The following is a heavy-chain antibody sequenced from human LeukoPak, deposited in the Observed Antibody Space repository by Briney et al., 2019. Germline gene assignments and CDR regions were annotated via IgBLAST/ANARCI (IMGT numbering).Heavy chain of an antibody. Sequence: GGSLRLSCAASGFTSSSYAMSWVRQAPGKGLEWVSAISGSGGSTYYADSVKGRFTISRDNSKNTLYLQMNSLRAEDTAVYYCAKDPSSYYYDSSGYPVFAFDIWGQGTMVTVSS. CDR1: GFTSSSYA. J-gene: IGHJ3*02. D-gene: IGHD3-22*01. V-gene: IGHV3-23*01. CDR2: ISGSGGST. CDR3: AKDPSSYYYDSSGYPVFAFDI.